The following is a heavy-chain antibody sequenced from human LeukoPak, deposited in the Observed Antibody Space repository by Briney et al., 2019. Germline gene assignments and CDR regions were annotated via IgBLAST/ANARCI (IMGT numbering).Heavy chain of an antibody. Sequence: SETLSLTCGVSSGSLSGYYWRWIWQPPGGGLEWLGEITHSGSPNYNPSLKSRVTISGDTSKKQFSLNLTSVTAADTGVYYCARGVDLWGRGTPVTVSS. J-gene: IGHJ2*01. CDR1: SGSLSGYY. V-gene: IGHV4-34*01. CDR3: ARGVDL. CDR2: ITHSGSP.